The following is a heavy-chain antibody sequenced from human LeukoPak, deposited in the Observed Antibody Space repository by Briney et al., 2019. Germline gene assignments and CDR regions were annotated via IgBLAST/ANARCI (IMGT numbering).Heavy chain of an antibody. CDR3: TTGGVDYSNSIVDY. V-gene: IGHV3-23*01. D-gene: IGHD4-11*01. CDR1: GFTFSGQT. J-gene: IGHJ4*02. Sequence: GGALRLSCAASGFTFSGQTMSWVRQAPGKGLEWVSGIVGDGSSSYYADSVKGRFTISRDNFRNTLSLQMNSLKTEDSAVYYCTTGGVDYSNSIVDYWGQGTLVTVSS. CDR2: IVGDGSSS.